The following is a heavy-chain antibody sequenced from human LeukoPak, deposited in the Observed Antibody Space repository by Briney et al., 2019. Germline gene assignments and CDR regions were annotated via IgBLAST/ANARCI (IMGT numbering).Heavy chain of an antibody. J-gene: IGHJ3*02. CDR1: GFTFSSTY. CDR2: FSPPCET. V-gene: IGHV3-53*01. Sequence: GGSLRLSCAASGFTFSSTYMTWVRQAPGKGLEWVSLFSPPCETYYAASVNGRFTISRDNFKNPLYLQMNSLRAEDTAVYYFAREVGSGRYLAHVFDIWGQGTMVTVSS. CDR3: AREVGSGRYLAHVFDI. D-gene: IGHD1-26*01.